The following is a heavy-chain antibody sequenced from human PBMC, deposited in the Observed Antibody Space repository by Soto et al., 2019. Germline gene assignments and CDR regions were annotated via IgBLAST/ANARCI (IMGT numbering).Heavy chain of an antibody. V-gene: IGHV1-3*01. CDR2: INAGNGDT. CDR3: ARDSLPYYYYYGMDV. J-gene: IGHJ6*02. CDR1: GFTFTSYA. Sequence: ASVQVSCKASGFTFTSYAIHWVRQAPGQGLEWMGWINAGNGDTKYSQNFRGRVTFIGDTSASTAYIELGRLRSEDTAVYYCARDSLPYYYYYGMDVWGQGNTVTVSS.